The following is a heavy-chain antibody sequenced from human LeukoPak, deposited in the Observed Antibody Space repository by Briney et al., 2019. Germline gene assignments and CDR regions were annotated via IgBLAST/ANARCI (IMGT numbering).Heavy chain of an antibody. CDR2: IKQDGSEK. Sequence: GGSLRLSCAASGFTLSSYWMSWVRQAPGNGLEWVANIKQDGSEKYYVDSVKGRFTISRDKAKNSLYLQMNSLRAEDTAVYYCARVRVATIADYFDYWGQGTLVTVSS. J-gene: IGHJ4*02. V-gene: IGHV3-7*04. D-gene: IGHD5-12*01. CDR1: GFTLSSYW. CDR3: ARVRVATIADYFDY.